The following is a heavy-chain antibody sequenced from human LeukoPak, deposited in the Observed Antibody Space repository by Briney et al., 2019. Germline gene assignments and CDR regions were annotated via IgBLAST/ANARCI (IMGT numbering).Heavy chain of an antibody. Sequence: GGSLRLSCAASGFTFSDYYISWIRQAPGKRLEWVSYISSSGSTIYYADSVKGRFTISRDNAKNSLYLQMNSLRAEDTAVYYCARRGTSRGYYYMDVWGKGTTVTVSS. CDR2: ISSSGSTI. CDR3: ARRGTSRGYYYMDV. D-gene: IGHD3-10*01. CDR1: GFTFSDYY. V-gene: IGHV3-11*04. J-gene: IGHJ6*03.